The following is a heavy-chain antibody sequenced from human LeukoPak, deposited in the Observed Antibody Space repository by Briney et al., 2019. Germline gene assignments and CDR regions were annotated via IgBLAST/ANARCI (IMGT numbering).Heavy chain of an antibody. D-gene: IGHD3-22*01. CDR2: IYSSGST. Sequence: SETLSLTCTVSGGSISSYYWSWIRQPPGKGLAWIGYIYSSGSTNYNPSLKSRVTISVDTPKNQFSLKVSSVTAADTAVYYCARNYDSSGYTTFAYWGQGTLVTVSS. CDR3: ARNYDSSGYTTFAY. V-gene: IGHV4-59*01. J-gene: IGHJ4*02. CDR1: GGSISSYY.